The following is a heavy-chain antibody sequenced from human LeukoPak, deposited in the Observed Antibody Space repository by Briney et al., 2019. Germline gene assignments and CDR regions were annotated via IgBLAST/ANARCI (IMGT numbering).Heavy chain of an antibody. Sequence: SETLSLTCAVYGGSISSSNYYWGWIRQAPGKGLEWIGSIYDSGSTYYNPSLKSRVTIYVDTTKNQFSLKLNSVTAADTAMYYCASGSSSGLLGWFDPWGQGTLVTVSS. D-gene: IGHD6-13*01. CDR2: IYDSGST. V-gene: IGHV4-39*01. CDR1: GGSISSSNYY. CDR3: ASGSSSGLLGWFDP. J-gene: IGHJ5*02.